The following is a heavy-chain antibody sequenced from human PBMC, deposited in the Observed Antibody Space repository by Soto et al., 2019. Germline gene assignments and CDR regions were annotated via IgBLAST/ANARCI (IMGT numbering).Heavy chain of an antibody. J-gene: IGHJ6*03. V-gene: IGHV3-23*01. CDR2: ITGDGTTT. Sequence: EVYLLESGGGFVQPGESLRLSCAASTFPFSSYVMHWVRQAPGKGLEWVSAITGDGTTTYYADSVKGRFTISRDNSKNTLYLQIHSLRANDTAMYYCAKPYGFYFYYMDVWGNGTAVTVSS. CDR3: AKPYGFYFYYMDV. CDR1: TFPFSSYV. D-gene: IGHD3-16*01.